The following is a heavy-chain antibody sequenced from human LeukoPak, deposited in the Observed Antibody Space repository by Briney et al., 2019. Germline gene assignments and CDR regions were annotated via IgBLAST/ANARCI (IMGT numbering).Heavy chain of an antibody. CDR1: GSPFSDFS. CDR2: TNSGGTTT. J-gene: IGHJ4*02. Sequence: GGSLRLSCATSGSPFSDFSMTWVRQAPGKGLEWISTTNSGGTTTYYAESVKGRFTISRDNSKNALYLQMSGLRVEDTAIYYCAKQSYARSLGEGGPGTLVTVSS. CDR3: AKQSYARSLGE. V-gene: IGHV3-23*01. D-gene: IGHD2-8*01.